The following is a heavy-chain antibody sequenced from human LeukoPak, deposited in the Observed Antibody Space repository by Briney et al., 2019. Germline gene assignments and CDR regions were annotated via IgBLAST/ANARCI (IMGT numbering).Heavy chain of an antibody. J-gene: IGHJ4*02. CDR2: LSGSGGST. CDR1: GFTFSSNA. Sequence: PGGSLRLSCAASGFTFSSNAMSWVRQAPGKGLEWVSALSGSGGSTYYADSVKGRFTISRDNSMNTLYLQMNSLGAEDTAVYYCARDGPGASIVESSWWFDYWGQGTLVTVSS. D-gene: IGHD6-13*01. CDR3: ARDGPGASIVESSWWFDY. V-gene: IGHV3-23*01.